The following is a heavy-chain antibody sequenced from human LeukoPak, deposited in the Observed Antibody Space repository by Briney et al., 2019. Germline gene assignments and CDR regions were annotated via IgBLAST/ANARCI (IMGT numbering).Heavy chain of an antibody. CDR1: GYSFTAHY. CDR3: ARLDYSKFDY. CDR2: IKPSDGST. J-gene: IGHJ4*02. Sequence: ASVKVSCKASGYSFTAHYMHWVRQAPGQGLEWMGIIKPSDGSTIYAQKFQGRVTMTSDTSTTTVYMEVSSLRSDDTAVYYCARLDYSKFDYWGQGILVTVSS. D-gene: IGHD4-4*01. V-gene: IGHV1-46*01.